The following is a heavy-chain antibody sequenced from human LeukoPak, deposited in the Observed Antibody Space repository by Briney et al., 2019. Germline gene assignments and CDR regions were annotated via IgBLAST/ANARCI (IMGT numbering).Heavy chain of an antibody. CDR1: GVALSKSW. CDR3: VRCQAFSPVH. Sequence: RGSLRLSCVDSGVALSKSWRHWVRHTPGKRLVWVSPISPDGSVASDGDFVKGRFIISRYNAKNILFLQMNRLRAEDTSVYYCVRCQAFSPVHWGEGTLVTVSS. CDR2: ISPDGSVA. J-gene: IGHJ1*01. V-gene: IGHV3-74*01.